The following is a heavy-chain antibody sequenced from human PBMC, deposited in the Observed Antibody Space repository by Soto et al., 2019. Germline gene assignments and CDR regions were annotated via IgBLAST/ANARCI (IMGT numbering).Heavy chain of an antibody. D-gene: IGHD2-2*01. V-gene: IGHV1-69*01. J-gene: IGHJ4*02. Sequence: QVQLVQSGAEVKKPGSSVKVSCKASGGTFSSYAISWVRQAPGQGLEWMGGIIPIFGTANYAQKFRGRVTITADESTSTAYMELSSLGGEDTAVYYCARDGPSVVVPAAPVVADEEVYYFDDWGQGTLVAVSS. CDR3: ARDGPSVVVPAAPVVADEEVYYFDD. CDR2: IIPIFGTA. CDR1: GGTFSSYA.